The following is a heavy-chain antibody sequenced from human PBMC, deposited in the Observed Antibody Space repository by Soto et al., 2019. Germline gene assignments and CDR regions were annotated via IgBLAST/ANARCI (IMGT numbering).Heavy chain of an antibody. V-gene: IGHV3-64*04. D-gene: IGHD5-12*01. J-gene: IGHJ5*02. CDR1: GFTFSSYA. CDR3: ARVRGATHPNNWFDP. Sequence: GGSLRLSCAASGFTFSSYAMHWVRQAPGKGLEYVSAISSNGGTIYYADSVKGRFTISRDNAKKSLYLQMNSLRAEDTAVYYCARVRGATHPNNWFDPWGQGTLVTVSS. CDR2: ISSNGGTI.